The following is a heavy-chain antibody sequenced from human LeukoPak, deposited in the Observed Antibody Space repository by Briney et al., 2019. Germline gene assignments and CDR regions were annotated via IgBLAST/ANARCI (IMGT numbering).Heavy chain of an antibody. V-gene: IGHV6-1*01. CDR1: GDSVSTNSGA. Sequence: SQTLSLTCAISGDSVSTNSGAWTWIRQSPSRGLEWLGRTYYRSKWYNDYAVSVKGRITINPDTSKNQFSLQLNAVTPDDTAVYYCARAEGSGSYYAWGQGTLVTVSS. CDR3: ARAEGSGSYYA. J-gene: IGHJ4*02. CDR2: TYYRSKWYN. D-gene: IGHD3-10*01.